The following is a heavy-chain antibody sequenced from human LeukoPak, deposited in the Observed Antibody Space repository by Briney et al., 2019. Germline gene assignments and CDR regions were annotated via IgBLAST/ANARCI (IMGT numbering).Heavy chain of an antibody. D-gene: IGHD4-11*01. CDR3: AREITRTHSPLRYSNPRYMDV. J-gene: IGHJ6*03. V-gene: IGHV4-39*07. CDR1: GGSISSSSYY. CDR2: IYYSGNT. Sequence: PSETLSLTCTVSGGSISSSSYYWGWIRQPPGKGLEWLGSIYYSGNTYYNPSLKSRVTIPVDTSKNQFSLKLSSVTAADTAVYYCAREITRTHSPLRYSNPRYMDVWGKGTTVTVSS.